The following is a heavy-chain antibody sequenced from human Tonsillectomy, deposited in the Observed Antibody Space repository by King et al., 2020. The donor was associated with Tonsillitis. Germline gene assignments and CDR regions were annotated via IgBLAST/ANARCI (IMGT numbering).Heavy chain of an antibody. Sequence: VQLVESGGGLVQPGGSLRLSCAASGFTFSSYSMNWVRQAPGKGLEWVSYISSSSSTIYYADSVKGRFTISRDNAKNSLHLQMNSLRDEDTAVYYCASTPCGGDCYSTPYYYYGMDVWGQGTTVTVSS. V-gene: IGHV3-48*02. CDR1: GFTFSSYS. CDR2: ISSSSSTI. D-gene: IGHD2-21*02. J-gene: IGHJ6*02. CDR3: ASTPCGGDCYSTPYYYYGMDV.